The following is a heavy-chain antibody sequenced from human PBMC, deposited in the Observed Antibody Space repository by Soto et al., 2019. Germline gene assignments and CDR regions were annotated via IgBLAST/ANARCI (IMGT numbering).Heavy chain of an antibody. Sequence: QVQLQESGPGLVKPSGTLSLTCAVSGASIISSNWWSWVRQPPGKGLEWIGEIYHSGSTNYNPSLKSRVTISVDKSKNQLSLKLNSVTAADTAVYYCARTTYEFVKHAMDVWGQGTTVTVSS. J-gene: IGHJ6*02. CDR2: IYHSGST. CDR1: GASIISSNW. CDR3: ARTTYEFVKHAMDV. V-gene: IGHV4-4*02. D-gene: IGHD2-8*01.